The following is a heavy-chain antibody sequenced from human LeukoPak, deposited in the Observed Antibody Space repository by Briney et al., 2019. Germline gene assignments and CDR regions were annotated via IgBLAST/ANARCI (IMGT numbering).Heavy chain of an antibody. CDR1: GFTFSSYG. V-gene: IGHV3-30*18. J-gene: IGHJ4*02. CDR3: AKDLYGIAAAGFPYYFDY. CDR2: ISYDGSNK. Sequence: GRSLRLSCAASGFTFSSYGMHWVRQAPGKGLEWVAVISYDGSNKYYADSVKGRFTISRDNSKNTLYLQMNSLRAEDTAVYYCAKDLYGIAAAGFPYYFDYWGQGTLVTVSS. D-gene: IGHD6-13*01.